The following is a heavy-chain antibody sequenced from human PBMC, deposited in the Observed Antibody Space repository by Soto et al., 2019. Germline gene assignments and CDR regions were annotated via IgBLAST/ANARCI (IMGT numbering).Heavy chain of an antibody. J-gene: IGHJ4*02. D-gene: IGHD3-10*01. V-gene: IGHV3-30*18. CDR1: GFTFSSYG. CDR3: AKVEGSGRWLQGHFDY. CDR2: ISYDGSNK. Sequence: GGSLRLSCAASGFTFSSYGMHWVRQAPGKGLEWVAVISYDGSNKYYADSVKGRFTISRDNSKNTLYLQMNSLRAEDTAVYYCAKVEGSGRWLQGHFDYWGQGTLVTVSS.